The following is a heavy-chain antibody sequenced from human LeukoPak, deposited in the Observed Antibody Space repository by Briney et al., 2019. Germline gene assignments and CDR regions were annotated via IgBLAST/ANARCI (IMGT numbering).Heavy chain of an antibody. CDR2: INSDGINT. D-gene: IGHD3-10*02. CDR1: GFTFSNYW. Sequence: GGSLRLSCAASGFTFSNYWMHWVRQAPGKGLVWVSRINSDGINTSYTDSVKGRFTISRDNAKSTLNLQMNSLRAEDTAVYYCAELGITMIGGVWGKGTTVTISS. CDR3: AELGITMIGGV. V-gene: IGHV3-74*01. J-gene: IGHJ6*04.